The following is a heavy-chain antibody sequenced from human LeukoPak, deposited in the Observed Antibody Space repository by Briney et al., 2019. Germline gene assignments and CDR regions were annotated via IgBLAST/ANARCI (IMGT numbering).Heavy chain of an antibody. V-gene: IGHV3-7*01. CDR1: GFIFTNYF. CDR3: ATDRGWRTSGYYLYYFEY. CDR2: IKHDGSEK. D-gene: IGHD3-3*01. J-gene: IGHJ4*02. Sequence: GGSLRLPCAASGFIFTNYFMSWVRQAPGKGLEWVASIKHDGSEKYYVDSVRGRFTISRDNTMNSLYLQMSSLRAEDTAVYYCATDRGWRTSGYYLYYFEYWGQGTLVTYSS.